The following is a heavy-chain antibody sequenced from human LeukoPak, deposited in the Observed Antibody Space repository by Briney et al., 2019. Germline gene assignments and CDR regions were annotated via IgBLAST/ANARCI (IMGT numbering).Heavy chain of an antibody. J-gene: IGHJ5*02. CDR3: ARVRHVNPSWFDP. CDR1: GGTFSSYA. CDR2: MIPIFGTA. Sequence: GASVKVSCEASGGTFSSYAISWVRQAPGRGLEGMGRMIPIFGTANYAQKFQGRVTITTDDSTSTAYMELSSLRSEDTAVYYCARVRHVNPSWFDPWGQGTLLIV. V-gene: IGHV1-69*05.